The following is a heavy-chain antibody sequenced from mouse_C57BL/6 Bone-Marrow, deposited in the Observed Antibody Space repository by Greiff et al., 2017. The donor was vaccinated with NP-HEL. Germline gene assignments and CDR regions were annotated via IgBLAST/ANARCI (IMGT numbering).Heavy chain of an antibody. V-gene: IGHV5-17*01. CDR2: ISSGSSTI. Sequence: DVKLVESGGGLVKPGGSLKLSCAASGFTFSDYGMHWVRQAPEKGLEWVAYISSGSSTIYYADTVKGRFTISRDNAKNTLFLQMTSLRSEDTAMYYCAMRGGSSWFAYWGQGTLVTVSA. CDR1: GFTFSDYG. D-gene: IGHD1-1*01. J-gene: IGHJ3*01. CDR3: AMRGGSSWFAY.